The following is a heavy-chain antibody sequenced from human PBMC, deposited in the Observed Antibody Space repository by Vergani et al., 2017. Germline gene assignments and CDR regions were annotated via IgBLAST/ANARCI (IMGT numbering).Heavy chain of an antibody. J-gene: IGHJ6*02. D-gene: IGHD4-17*01. CDR3: ARVPTVVYYYYGMDV. CDR2: ISSSGSTI. V-gene: IGHV3-48*04. Sequence: EVQLVESGGGLVQPGGSLRLSCAASGFTFSSYWMSWVRQAPGKGLEWVSYISSSGSTIYYADSVKGRFTISRDNAKNSLYLQMNSLRAEDTAVYYCARVPTVVYYYYGMDVWGQGTTVTVSS. CDR1: GFTFSSYW.